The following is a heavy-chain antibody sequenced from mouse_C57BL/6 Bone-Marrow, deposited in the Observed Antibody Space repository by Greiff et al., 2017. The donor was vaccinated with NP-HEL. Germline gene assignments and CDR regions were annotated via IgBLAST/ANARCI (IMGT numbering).Heavy chain of an antibody. CDR2: IYIGNGYT. J-gene: IGHJ4*01. Sequence: EVKLEESGAELVRPGSSVKMSCKTSGYTFTSYGINWVKQRPGQGLEWIGYIYIGNGYTEYNEKFKGKATLTSDTSSSTAYMQLSSLTSEDSAIYFCARFLTVVAPLYAMDYWGQGTSVTVSS. CDR3: ARFLTVVAPLYAMDY. D-gene: IGHD1-1*01. CDR1: GYTFTSYG. V-gene: IGHV1-58*01.